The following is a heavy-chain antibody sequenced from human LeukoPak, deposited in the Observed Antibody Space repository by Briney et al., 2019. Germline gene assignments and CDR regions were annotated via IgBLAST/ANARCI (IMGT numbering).Heavy chain of an antibody. J-gene: IGHJ4*02. CDR2: INSDGSST. CDR3: ARARGYDSSGYYYY. V-gene: IGHV3-74*01. CDR1: GFTFSSYW. D-gene: IGHD3-22*01. Sequence: PGGSLRLSCAASGFTFSSYWMHWVRQAPGKGLVWVSRINSDGSSTSYADSVEGRFTISRDNAKNTLYLQMNSLRAEDTAVYYCARARGYDSSGYYYYWGQGTLVTVSS.